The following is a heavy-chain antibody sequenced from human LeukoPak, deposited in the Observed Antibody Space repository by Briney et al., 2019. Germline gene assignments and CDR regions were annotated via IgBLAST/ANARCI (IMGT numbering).Heavy chain of an antibody. V-gene: IGHV3-7*01. Sequence: GGSQRLSCAACAFTFTNYWAGWVRQAPGKALVWLANIKQDGREKYYVDSVKGRFTISRDNAKDSLYLQMNSLRVEETALYYCARLYLDSSLFDFRGQGTLVTVSS. J-gene: IGHJ4*02. D-gene: IGHD2-21*01. CDR1: AFTFTNYW. CDR3: ARLYLDSSLFDF. CDR2: IKQDGREK.